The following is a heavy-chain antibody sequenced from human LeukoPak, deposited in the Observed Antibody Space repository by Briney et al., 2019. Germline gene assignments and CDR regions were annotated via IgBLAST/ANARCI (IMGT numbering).Heavy chain of an antibody. CDR2: ISSSGSTI. Sequence: GGSLRLSCAASGFTFSDYYMSWIRQAPGKGLEWVSYISSSGSTIYYADSVKGRFTISRDNAKNSLYLQMNSLRAEDTAVYYCARGQTTVTIDVWFDPWGQGTLVTVSS. J-gene: IGHJ5*02. V-gene: IGHV3-11*01. CDR1: GFTFSDYY. D-gene: IGHD4-17*01. CDR3: ARGQTTVTIDVWFDP.